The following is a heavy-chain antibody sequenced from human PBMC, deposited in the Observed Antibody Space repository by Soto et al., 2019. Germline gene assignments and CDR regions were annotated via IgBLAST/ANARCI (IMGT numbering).Heavy chain of an antibody. V-gene: IGHV1-69*06. D-gene: IGHD3-3*01. CDR3: ARGEPFILVLEL. CDR2: VVPILGST. J-gene: IGHJ3*01. CDR1: EDTFVSYA. Sequence: QVQLVQSGAEVKKPGSSVKVSCKASEDTFVSYAITWVLQAPGQGLEWMGGVVPILGSTNYAQKFQGRVTFTADKSTNTAYMELSSLRSEDTAMYYCARGEPFILVLELWGQGTMVIVSS.